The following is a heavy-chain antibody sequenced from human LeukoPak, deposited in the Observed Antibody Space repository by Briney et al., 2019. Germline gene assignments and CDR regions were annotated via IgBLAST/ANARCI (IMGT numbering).Heavy chain of an antibody. CDR1: GFTFSSYW. Sequence: PGGSLSLSCAASGFTFSSYWMSWVRQAPGKGLEGVANIKQDGSEKYYVDSVKGRFTISRDNAKNSLYLQMNSLRAEDTAVYYCARDGRLLWFGELEYFDYWGQGTLVTVSS. D-gene: IGHD3-10*01. J-gene: IGHJ4*02. V-gene: IGHV3-7*03. CDR2: IKQDGSEK. CDR3: ARDGRLLWFGELEYFDY.